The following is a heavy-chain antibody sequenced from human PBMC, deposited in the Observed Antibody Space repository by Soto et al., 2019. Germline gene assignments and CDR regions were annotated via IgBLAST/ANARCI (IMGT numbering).Heavy chain of an antibody. J-gene: IGHJ4*02. V-gene: IGHV1-46*01. D-gene: IGHD2-2*02. CDR3: ARVRGYTDNHYLDY. CDR1: GYTFINYY. Sequence: QVQLVQSGAEVKKPGASVKVSCKASGYTFINYYMYWVRQAPGQGLEWMGIINPSAGGSSYAQRLQGRVTMTWDTSTTTVYMELRSLRSEDTAVYYCARVRGYTDNHYLDYWGQGTLITVSS. CDR2: INPSAGGS.